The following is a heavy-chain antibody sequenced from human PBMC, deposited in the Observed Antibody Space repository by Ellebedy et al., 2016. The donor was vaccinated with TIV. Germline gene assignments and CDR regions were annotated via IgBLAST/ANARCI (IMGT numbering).Heavy chain of an antibody. V-gene: IGHV1-3*01. J-gene: IGHJ5*02. CDR3: ALNLETGTSWFDP. D-gene: IGHD1-7*01. Sequence: AASVKVSCKASGYTFTSYAMHWVRQAPGQRLEWMGWINAGKGNTKYSQKFQGRVTITRDTSASTAYMELSSLRSEDTAVYFCALNLETGTSWFDPWGQGTLVTVSS. CDR1: GYTFTSYA. CDR2: INAGKGNT.